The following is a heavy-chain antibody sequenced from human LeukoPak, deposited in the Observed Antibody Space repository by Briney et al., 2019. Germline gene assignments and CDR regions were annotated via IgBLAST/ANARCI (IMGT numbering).Heavy chain of an antibody. Sequence: PGGSLRLSCAPSGFTFNNYGMHWVRQAPGKGLEWVSSISTSSSYIYYADSVRGRFTISRDNSKNTLYLQMNSLRAEDTAVYYCAKVRDGYNKAPGYWGQGTLVTVSS. CDR1: GFTFNNYG. CDR3: AKVRDGYNKAPGY. D-gene: IGHD5-24*01. CDR2: ISTSSSYI. V-gene: IGHV3-21*01. J-gene: IGHJ4*02.